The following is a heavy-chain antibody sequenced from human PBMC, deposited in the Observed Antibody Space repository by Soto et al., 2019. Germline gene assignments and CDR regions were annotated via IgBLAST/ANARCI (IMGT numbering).Heavy chain of an antibody. V-gene: IGHV3-23*01. CDR3: ERGAQTSTIDY. D-gene: IGHD2-2*01. J-gene: IGHJ4*02. CDR1: GPSFSSSG. CDR2: ISNHGYTT. Sequence: GGSLRLSCAASGPSFSSSGMSWVRQPPGKGLEWVSSISNHGYTTYYADSVKGRFSTSRDNSRDTLYLQMNSLRAEDTAVYYCERGAQTSTIDYWGQGNLVTVSS.